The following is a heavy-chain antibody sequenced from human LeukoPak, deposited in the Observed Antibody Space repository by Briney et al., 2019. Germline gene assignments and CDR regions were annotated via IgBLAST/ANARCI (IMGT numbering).Heavy chain of an antibody. Sequence: GGSLRLSCAASGFTFSSYAMSWVRQAPGKGLEWVSAISGSGGSAYYADSVKGRFTISRDNSKNTLDLQMNSLRAEDTAVYYCAKDRHYGDNRRGQGTLVTVSS. V-gene: IGHV3-23*01. CDR1: GFTFSSYA. D-gene: IGHD4-17*01. CDR3: AKDRHYGDNR. J-gene: IGHJ4*02. CDR2: ISGSGGSA.